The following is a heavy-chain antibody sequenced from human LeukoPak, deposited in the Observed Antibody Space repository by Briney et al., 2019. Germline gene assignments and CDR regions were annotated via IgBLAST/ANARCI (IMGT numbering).Heavy chain of an antibody. CDR1: GFGFSYAW. J-gene: IGHJ4*02. D-gene: IGHD5-18*01. V-gene: IGHV3-15*01. CDR2: IKRKSDGETT. Sequence: GGSLRLSCAASGFGFSYAWMSWVRQAPGKGPEWIGRIKRKSDGETTDYAAPVKGRFTISRDDSKNTLFLQMNSLKTEDTAFYYCTTAPSGYAYMNGWHLDNWGQGALVTVSS. CDR3: TTAPSGYAYMNGWHLDN.